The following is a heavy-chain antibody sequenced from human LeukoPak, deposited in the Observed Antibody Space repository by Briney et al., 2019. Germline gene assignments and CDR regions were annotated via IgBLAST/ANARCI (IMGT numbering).Heavy chain of an antibody. CDR1: GFTFSTYD. Sequence: PGGSLRLSCAASGFTFSTYDIHWVRQAPGKGLEWVSAISGSGGSTYYADSVKGRFTISRDNSKNTLYLQMNSLRAEDTAVYYCAKASPEPGAFDYWGQGTLVTVSS. CDR2: ISGSGGST. V-gene: IGHV3-23*01. J-gene: IGHJ4*02. CDR3: AKASPEPGAFDY.